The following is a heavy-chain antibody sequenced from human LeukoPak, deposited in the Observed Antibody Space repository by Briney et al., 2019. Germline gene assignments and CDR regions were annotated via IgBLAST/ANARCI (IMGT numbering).Heavy chain of an antibody. D-gene: IGHD6-19*01. CDR3: AKAGFGSGALVDS. Sequence: AGGSPRLSCAASGFTFSDYAMSWVRQAPGKGLEWVSLIFAVGGSTYYADSVKGRFTISRDNSKNTLYLQMNSLRAEDTAVYYCAKAGFGSGALVDSWGQGTLVTVSS. J-gene: IGHJ4*02. CDR1: GFTFSDYA. V-gene: IGHV3-23*01. CDR2: IFAVGGST.